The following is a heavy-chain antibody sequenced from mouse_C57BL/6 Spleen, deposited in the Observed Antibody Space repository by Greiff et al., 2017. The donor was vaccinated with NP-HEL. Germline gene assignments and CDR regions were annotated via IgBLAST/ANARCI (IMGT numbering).Heavy chain of an antibody. D-gene: IGHD3-2*02. CDR3: TRGAAQATWGFAY. Sequence: VQLQQSGAELVRPGASVTLSCKASGYTFTDYEMHWVKQTPVHGLEWIGAIDPETGGTAYNQKFEGKAILTADKSSSTAYMELRSLTSEDSAVYYCTRGAAQATWGFAYWGQGTLVTVSA. CDR2: IDPETGGT. V-gene: IGHV1-15*01. CDR1: GYTFTDYE. J-gene: IGHJ3*01.